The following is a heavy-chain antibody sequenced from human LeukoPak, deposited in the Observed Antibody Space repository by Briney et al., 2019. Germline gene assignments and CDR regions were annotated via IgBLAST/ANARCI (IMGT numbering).Heavy chain of an antibody. J-gene: IGHJ6*02. CDR2: IKSKTDGGTT. V-gene: IGHV3-15*01. Sequence: GGSLRLSCAASGFTFSNAWMSWVRQAPGKGLEWVGRIKSKTDGGTTYYAAPVKGRFTISRDDSKNTLYLQMNSLKTEDTAVYYCTTDPDRDGDYVDYYYYGMDVWGQGTTVTVSS. D-gene: IGHD4-17*01. CDR3: TTDPDRDGDYVDYYYYGMDV. CDR1: GFTFSNAW.